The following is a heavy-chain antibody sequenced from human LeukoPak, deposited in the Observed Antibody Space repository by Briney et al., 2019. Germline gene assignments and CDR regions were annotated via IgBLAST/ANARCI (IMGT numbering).Heavy chain of an antibody. D-gene: IGHD6-13*01. CDR1: GRSFSNYY. CDR2: INHSGST. CDR3: AEQLVHIYYYYYMDV. V-gene: IGHV4-34*01. J-gene: IGHJ6*03. Sequence: SETLSLTCAVYGRSFSNYYWSWIRQPPGKGLEWIGEINHSGSTNYNPSLKSRVTISVDTSKNQFSLKLSSVTAADTAVYYCAEQLVHIYYYYYMDVWGKGTTVTISS.